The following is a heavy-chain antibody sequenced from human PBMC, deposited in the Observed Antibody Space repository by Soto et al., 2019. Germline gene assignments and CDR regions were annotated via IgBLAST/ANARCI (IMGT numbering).Heavy chain of an antibody. V-gene: IGHV3-30*18. D-gene: IGHD3-3*01. CDR3: AKDLYVRTNRGYGSGS. CDR1: GFTFNSYG. J-gene: IGHJ5*02. Sequence: GGSLRLSCAASGFTFNSYGMDWVRQAPGKGLEWVAVISYDETNKWYADSVKGRFTISRDNSKNTLYLQMNSLRAEDTAVYYCAKDLYVRTNRGYGSGSWGRGTLVTVSS. CDR2: ISYDETNK.